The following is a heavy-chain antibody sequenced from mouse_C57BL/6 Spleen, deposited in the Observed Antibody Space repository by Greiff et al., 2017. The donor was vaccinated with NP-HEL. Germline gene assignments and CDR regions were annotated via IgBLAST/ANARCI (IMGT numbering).Heavy chain of an antibody. V-gene: IGHV1-15*01. J-gene: IGHJ3*01. CDR1: GYTFTDYE. CDR2: IDPETGGT. Sequence: VQLQQSGAELVRPGASVTLSCKASGYTFTDYEMHWVKQTPVHGLEWIGAIDPETGGTAYNQKFKGKAILTADKSSSTAYMELRSLTSEDSAVYYCTNDGYYWFAYWGQRTLVTVSA. CDR3: TNDGYYWFAY. D-gene: IGHD2-3*01.